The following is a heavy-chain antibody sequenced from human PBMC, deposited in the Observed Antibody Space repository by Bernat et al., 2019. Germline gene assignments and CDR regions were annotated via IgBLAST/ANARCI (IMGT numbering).Heavy chain of an antibody. J-gene: IGHJ4*02. CDR3: ARQDCSGGSCSMFDY. Sequence: QLQLQASGPGLVKPSETLSLTCTVSGGSISSSSYYWGWIRQPPGKGLEWIGSIYYSGSTYYNPSLKSRVTISVDTSKNQFSLKLSSVTAADTAVYYCARQDCSGGSCSMFDYWGQGTLVTVSS. CDR1: GGSISSSSYY. D-gene: IGHD2-15*01. V-gene: IGHV4-39*01. CDR2: IYYSGST.